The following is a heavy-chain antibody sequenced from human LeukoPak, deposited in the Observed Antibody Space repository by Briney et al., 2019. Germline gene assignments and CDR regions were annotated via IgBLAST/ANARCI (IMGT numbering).Heavy chain of an antibody. CDR3: ARDRYYYDSSGTRWFDS. CDR2: IYHIGSP. J-gene: IGHJ5*01. CDR1: GDSISSYY. V-gene: IGHV4-59*01. D-gene: IGHD3-22*01. Sequence: SQTLSLTCTVSGDSISSYYCSWIRQPPGKGLEWIGYIYHIGSPNYNPSLKSRGTISVDTSKNQFSLKLSSVTAADTAVYYCARDRYYYDSSGTRWFDSWGQGTLVTVSS.